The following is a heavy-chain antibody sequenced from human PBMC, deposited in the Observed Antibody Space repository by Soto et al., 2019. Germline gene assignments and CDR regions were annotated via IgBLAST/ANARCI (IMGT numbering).Heavy chain of an antibody. D-gene: IGHD2-21*02. Sequence: ASVKVSCNASGYTFTSYGISWVRQAPGQGLEWMGWISAYNGNTNYAQKLQGRVTMTTDTSTSTAYMELRSLRSDDTAVYYCASSYCGGDCYRYYYGMDVWGQGTTVTVSS. CDR2: ISAYNGNT. CDR3: ASSYCGGDCYRYYYGMDV. J-gene: IGHJ6*02. V-gene: IGHV1-18*04. CDR1: GYTFTSYG.